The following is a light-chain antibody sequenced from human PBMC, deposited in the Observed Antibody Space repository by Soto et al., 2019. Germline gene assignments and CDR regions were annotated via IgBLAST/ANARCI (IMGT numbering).Light chain of an antibody. V-gene: IGLV1-44*01. CDR1: SSNIGSNT. Sequence: QSVLTQPPSASGTPGQRVTISCSGSSSNIGSNTVNLYQQLPGTAPKLRIYTNNQRPSGVTDRFSGSKSGTSASLAISGLQSEDEADYYCAAWDDRLNGWVFGGGTKVTVL. CDR3: AAWDDRLNGWV. CDR2: TNN. J-gene: IGLJ3*02.